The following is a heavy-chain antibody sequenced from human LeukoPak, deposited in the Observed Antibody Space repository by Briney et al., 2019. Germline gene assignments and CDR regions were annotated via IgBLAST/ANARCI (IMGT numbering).Heavy chain of an antibody. J-gene: IGHJ4*02. CDR3: ARVEYYYDSSGYFDY. CDR2: ISSCGGTI. CDR1: GYTFSDYY. D-gene: IGHD3-22*01. V-gene: IGHV3-11*01. Sequence: PGGSLTLSCAASGYTFSDYYMSWIRQAPGKGLEWVSYISSCGGTIYYADSVEGRFTLSRDNAKNSLYLQMNSLRAKDTAVYYCARVEYYYDSSGYFDYWGQGNLVTVSS.